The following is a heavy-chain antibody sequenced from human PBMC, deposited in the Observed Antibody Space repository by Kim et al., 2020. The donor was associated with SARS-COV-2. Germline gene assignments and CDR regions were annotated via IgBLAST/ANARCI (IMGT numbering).Heavy chain of an antibody. V-gene: IGHV3-49*03. CDR3: TRGIRDCSSTSCYDDAFDI. CDR1: GFTFGDYA. Sequence: GGSLRLSCTASGFTFGDYAMSWFRQAPGKGLEWVGFIRSKAYGGTTEYAASVKGRFTISRDDSKSIAYLQMNSLKTEDTAVYYCTRGIRDCSSTSCYDDAFDIWGQGTMVTVSS. J-gene: IGHJ3*02. CDR2: IRSKAYGGTT. D-gene: IGHD2-2*01.